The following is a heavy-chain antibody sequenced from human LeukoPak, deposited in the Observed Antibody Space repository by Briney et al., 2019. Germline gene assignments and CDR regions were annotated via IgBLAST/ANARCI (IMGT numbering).Heavy chain of an antibody. CDR2: ISYDGSNK. CDR3: AKDRWTKLSFFDY. Sequence: GGSLRLSCAASGFTSSSYGMHWVRQAPGKGLEWVAVISYDGSNKYYADSVKGRFTISRDNSKNTLYLQVNSLRAEDTAVYYCAKDRWTKLSFFDYWGQGTLVTVSS. CDR1: GFTSSSYG. V-gene: IGHV3-30*18. J-gene: IGHJ4*02. D-gene: IGHD3/OR15-3a*01.